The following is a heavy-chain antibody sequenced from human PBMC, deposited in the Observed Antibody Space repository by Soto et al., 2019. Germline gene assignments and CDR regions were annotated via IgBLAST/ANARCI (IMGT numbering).Heavy chain of an antibody. CDR1: GFNFNDYG. V-gene: IGHV3-9*01. J-gene: IGHJ6*02. Sequence: EVQLVESGEDLVQPGRSLRLSCAASGFNFNDYGMHWVRQAPGKGLEWVSSISWNSVSIGYADSVKGRFTISRDNAKNSLYLQMNTLRAEDTALYYCAKDMENGYNPYYYYGMDVWGQGTTVTVSS. D-gene: IGHD3-10*01. CDR3: AKDMENGYNPYYYYGMDV. CDR2: ISWNSVSI.